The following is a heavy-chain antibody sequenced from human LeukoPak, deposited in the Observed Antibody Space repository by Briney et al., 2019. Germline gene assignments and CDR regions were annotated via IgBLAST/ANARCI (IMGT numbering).Heavy chain of an antibody. D-gene: IGHD3-10*01. J-gene: IGHJ6*02. CDR1: DGSISSYY. V-gene: IGHV4-34*01. CDR3: ARGYYGSGSYHYYYYGMDV. CDR2: INHSGST. Sequence: SETLSLTCTVSDGSISSYYWSWIRQPPGKGLEWIGEINHSGSTNYNPSLKSRVTISVDTSKNQFSLKLSSVTAADTAVYYCARGYYGSGSYHYYYYGMDVWGQGTTVTVSS.